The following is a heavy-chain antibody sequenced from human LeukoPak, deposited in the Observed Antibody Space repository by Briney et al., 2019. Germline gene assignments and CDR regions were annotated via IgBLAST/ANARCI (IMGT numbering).Heavy chain of an antibody. Sequence: PGGSLRLSCAASGFTFSSYSMNWVRQAPGKGLEWVSSISSSSSYIYYADSVKGRFTISRDNAKNSLHLQMNSLRAEDTAVYYCARDPAIYGSGSYSDYWGQGTLVTVSS. J-gene: IGHJ4*02. D-gene: IGHD3-10*01. CDR3: ARDPAIYGSGSYSDY. CDR2: ISSSSSYI. V-gene: IGHV3-21*01. CDR1: GFTFSSYS.